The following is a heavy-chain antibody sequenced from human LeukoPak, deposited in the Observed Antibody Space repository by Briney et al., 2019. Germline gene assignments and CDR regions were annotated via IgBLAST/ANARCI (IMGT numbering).Heavy chain of an antibody. D-gene: IGHD6-13*01. CDR1: GFSFTGHW. CDR3: ARPPAAADTLSNWYFDL. CDR2: IYGGDSDT. Sequence: GESLKISCKGSGFSFTGHWIGWVRRLPGEGLEWMGIIYGGDSDTRYSPSFQGQVTISADKSITTAYLQWSSLKTSDTAMYYCARPPAAADTLSNWYFDLWGRGTLVTVSS. J-gene: IGHJ2*01. V-gene: IGHV5-51*01.